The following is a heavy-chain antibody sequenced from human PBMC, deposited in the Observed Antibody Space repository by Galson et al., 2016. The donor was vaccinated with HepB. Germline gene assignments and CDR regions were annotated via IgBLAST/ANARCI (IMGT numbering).Heavy chain of an antibody. CDR1: GFTLGDYV. CDR3: TAVAGSDDAFDI. J-gene: IGHJ3*02. CDR2: IRSKAYGGTT. V-gene: IGHV3-49*03. Sequence: SLRLSCAASGFTLGDYVMSWFRQAPGKGLEWVGFIRSKAYGGTTEYAASVKGRFTISRDDSKSIAYLQMNSLKTEDTAVYYCTAVAGSDDAFDIWGQGTMVTVSS. D-gene: IGHD6-19*01.